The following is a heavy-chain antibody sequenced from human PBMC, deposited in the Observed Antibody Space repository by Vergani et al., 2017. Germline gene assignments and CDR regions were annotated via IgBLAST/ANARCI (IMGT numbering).Heavy chain of an antibody. CDR3: ARVPAATYFDY. CDR2: INHSGST. J-gene: IGHJ4*02. V-gene: IGHV4-34*01. Sequence: QVQLQQWGAGLLKPSETLSLTCAVYGGSFSGYYWSWIRQPPGKGLEWIGEINHSGSTNYNQSLKSRVTISVDTSKNQFSLKLSYVTAADTAVYYCARVPAATYFDYGGQGTLVTVSS. D-gene: IGHD2-2*01. CDR1: GGSFSGYY.